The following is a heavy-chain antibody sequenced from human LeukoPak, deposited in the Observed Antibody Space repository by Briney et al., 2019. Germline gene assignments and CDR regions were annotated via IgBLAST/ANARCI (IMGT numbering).Heavy chain of an antibody. Sequence: PGGSLRLSCVASGFTFSSFGMSWVRQAPGKGLEWISYISSSSSTIDYADSVKGRFTISRDNAKNSLYLQMNSLRAEDTAVYYCASKLSGSPWGQGTLVTVSS. CDR2: ISSSSSTI. J-gene: IGHJ5*02. CDR1: GFTFSSFG. D-gene: IGHD1-26*01. CDR3: ASKLSGSP. V-gene: IGHV3-48*04.